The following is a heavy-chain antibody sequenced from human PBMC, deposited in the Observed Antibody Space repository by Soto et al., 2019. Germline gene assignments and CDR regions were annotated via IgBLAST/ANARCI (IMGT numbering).Heavy chain of an antibody. CDR2: ISSSSSTI. J-gene: IGHJ6*02. CDR1: GFTFSSYS. Sequence: EVQLVESGGGLVQPGGSLRLSCAASGFTFSSYSMNWVRQAPGKGLEWVSYISSSSSTIYYADSVKGRFTISRDNAKNSLYLQMNSLRDEDTAVYHCAREEGYDFWSGYADGMDVWGQGTTVTVSS. CDR3: AREEGYDFWSGYADGMDV. D-gene: IGHD3-3*01. V-gene: IGHV3-48*02.